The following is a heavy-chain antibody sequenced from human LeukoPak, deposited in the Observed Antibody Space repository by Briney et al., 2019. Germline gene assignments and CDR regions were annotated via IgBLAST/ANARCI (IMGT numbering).Heavy chain of an antibody. D-gene: IGHD5-12*01. CDR1: GFTVSSNY. J-gene: IGHJ4*02. CDR2: IYSGGST. Sequence: PGGSLRVSCAASGFTVSSNYMSWVRQAPGKGLEWVSVIYSGGSTYYADSVKGRFTISRDNSKNTLYLQMNSLRAEDTAVYYCAREGIRVATTGDWGQGTLVTVSS. CDR3: AREGIRVATTGD. V-gene: IGHV3-66*01.